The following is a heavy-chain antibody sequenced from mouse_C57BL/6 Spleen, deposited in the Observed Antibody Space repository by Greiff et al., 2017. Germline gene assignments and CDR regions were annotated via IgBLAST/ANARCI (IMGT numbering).Heavy chain of an antibody. CDR3: ARRRDDYDEDYYAMDY. V-gene: IGHV1-54*01. Sequence: QVQLQQSGAELVRPGTSVKVSCKASGYAFTNYLIEWVKQRPGQGLEWIGVINPGSGGTNYNEKFKGKATLTADKSSSTAYMQLSSLTSEDSAVYFCARRRDDYDEDYYAMDYWGQGTSVTVSS. D-gene: IGHD2-4*01. J-gene: IGHJ4*01. CDR1: GYAFTNYL. CDR2: INPGSGGT.